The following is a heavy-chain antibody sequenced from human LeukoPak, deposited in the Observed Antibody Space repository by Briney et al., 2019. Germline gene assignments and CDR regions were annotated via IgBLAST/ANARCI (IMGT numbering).Heavy chain of an antibody. J-gene: IGHJ4*02. CDR3: ARGRGSGSYLVDY. Sequence: GGSLRLSCATSGFTFDNYAMHWVRQAPGKGLEWVSLINWNSGSTKYANSVKGRFTISRDNSKNSLYLQMDGLRTEDAGFYYCARGRGSGSYLVDYLCQGTLVTVSS. CDR1: GFTFDNYA. D-gene: IGHD3-10*01. CDR2: INWNSGST. V-gene: IGHV3-43*02.